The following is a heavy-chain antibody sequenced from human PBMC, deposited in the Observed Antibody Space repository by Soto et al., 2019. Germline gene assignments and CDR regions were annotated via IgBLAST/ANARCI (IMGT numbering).Heavy chain of an antibody. J-gene: IGHJ6*02. CDR2: ISSSGSTI. V-gene: IGHV3-11*01. Sequence: GGSLRLSCAASGFTFSDYYMSWIRQAPGKGLEWVSYISSSGSTIYYADSVKGRFTISRDNAKNSLYLQMNSLRAEDTAVYYCARDREDTAMALNPDYYYGMDVWGQGTTVTVSS. CDR1: GFTFSDYY. CDR3: ARDREDTAMALNPDYYYGMDV. D-gene: IGHD5-18*01.